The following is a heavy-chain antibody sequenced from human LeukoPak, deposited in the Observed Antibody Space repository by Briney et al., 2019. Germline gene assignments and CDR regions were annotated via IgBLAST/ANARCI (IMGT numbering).Heavy chain of an antibody. J-gene: IGHJ4*02. D-gene: IGHD6-13*01. CDR3: ARAKYSSRWSLDY. V-gene: IGHV3-74*03. CDR2: IDSNGGGA. CDR1: GFTFNIYW. Sequence: PGGSLRLSCATSGFTFNIYWMQWVRQVPGQGLVWVSRIDSNGGGATYADSVKGRFTTSRDNGNNTMYPQMNSLRAEDTAIYYCARAKYSSRWSLDYWGQGALVTVSS.